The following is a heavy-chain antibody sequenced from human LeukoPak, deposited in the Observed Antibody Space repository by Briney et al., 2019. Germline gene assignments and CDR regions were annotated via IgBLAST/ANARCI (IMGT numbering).Heavy chain of an antibody. V-gene: IGHV1-8*01. D-gene: IGHD4-17*01. Sequence: ASVKVSCKASGYTFTSYDINRVRQATGQGLEWMGWINPNSGNTGYAQKFQGRVTMTRNTSISTAYMELSSLRSEDTAVYYCARAYGDYGYPYYYYGMDVWGQGTTVTVSS. CDR1: GYTFTSYD. CDR3: ARAYGDYGYPYYYYGMDV. CDR2: INPNSGNT. J-gene: IGHJ6*02.